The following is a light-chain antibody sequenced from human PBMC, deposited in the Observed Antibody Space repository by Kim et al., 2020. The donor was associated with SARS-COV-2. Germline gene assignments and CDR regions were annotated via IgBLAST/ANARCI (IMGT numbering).Light chain of an antibody. J-gene: IGLJ1*01. CDR2: SNN. Sequence: GTPGQRVTISCSGRSSNIGSNTVNWYQQLPGTAPKLLIYSNNQRPSGVPDRFSGSKSGTSASLAISGLQSEDEADYYCAAWDDSLLFGTGTKVTVL. CDR1: SSNIGSNT. V-gene: IGLV1-44*01. CDR3: AAWDDSLL.